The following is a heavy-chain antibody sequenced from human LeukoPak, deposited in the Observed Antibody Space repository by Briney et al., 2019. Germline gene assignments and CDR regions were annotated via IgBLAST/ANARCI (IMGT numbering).Heavy chain of an antibody. J-gene: IGHJ4*02. V-gene: IGHV3-30-3*01. CDR3: AKDLAYGDSHRFDY. Sequence: GGSLRLSCAASGFTFSSYAMHWVRQAPGKGLEWVAFISYDGSNKYYADSVKGLFTISRDNSKNTLYLQMNSLRAEDTAVYYCAKDLAYGDSHRFDYWGQGTLVTVSS. CDR1: GFTFSSYA. D-gene: IGHD4-17*01. CDR2: ISYDGSNK.